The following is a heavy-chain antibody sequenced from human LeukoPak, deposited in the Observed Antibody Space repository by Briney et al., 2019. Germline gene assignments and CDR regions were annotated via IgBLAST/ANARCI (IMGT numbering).Heavy chain of an antibody. D-gene: IGHD6-6*01. V-gene: IGHV1-2*02. CDR1: GYTFTGYY. CDR3: AKYSSSHYYYYMDV. J-gene: IGHJ6*03. CDR2: INPNGGGT. Sequence: ASVKVSCKASGYTFTGYYMHWVRQAPGQGLEWMGWINPNGGGTNYAQKFQGRVTMTRDTSISAAYMELSRLRSDDTAVYYCAKYSSSHYYYYMDVWGKGTTVTVSS.